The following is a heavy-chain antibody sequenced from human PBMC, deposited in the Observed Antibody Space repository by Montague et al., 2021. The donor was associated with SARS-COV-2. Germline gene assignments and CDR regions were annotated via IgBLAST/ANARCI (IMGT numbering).Heavy chain of an antibody. Sequence: PALVKPTQTLTLTCTFSGFSLSTSGVGVGWIRQPPGKALEWLALIYWDDDKRYSPPLKSRLTITKDTSKNQVALTMTNMDPVDTATYYCAHRPTLYSGYVASPFDPWGQGTLVTVSS. V-gene: IGHV2-5*02. CDR1: GFSLSTSGVG. J-gene: IGHJ5*02. CDR3: AHRPTLYSGYVASPFDP. CDR2: IYWDDDK. D-gene: IGHD5-12*01.